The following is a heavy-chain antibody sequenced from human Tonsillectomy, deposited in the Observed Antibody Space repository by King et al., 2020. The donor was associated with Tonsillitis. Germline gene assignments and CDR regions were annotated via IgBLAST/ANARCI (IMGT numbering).Heavy chain of an antibody. D-gene: IGHD1-26*01. CDR2: IYYNSGST. CDR3: ARDQYGSYPYDAFDI. V-gene: IGHV4-59*01. J-gene: IGHJ3*02. Sequence: VQLQESGPGLVKPSETLSLTCTVSGVSISNYYWSWVRQPPGKGLEWIGFIYYNSGSTNYNPSLKSRVTISVDTSQNQFSLRLTSVTAADPSVYYCARDQYGSYPYDAFDIWGQGTMVTVSS. CDR1: GVSISNYY.